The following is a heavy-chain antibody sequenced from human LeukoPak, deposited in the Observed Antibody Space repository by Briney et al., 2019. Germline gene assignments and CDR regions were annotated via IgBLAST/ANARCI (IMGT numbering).Heavy chain of an antibody. CDR3: ARRNCSSTSCPFPFDP. Sequence: GESLKISCKGSGYSFTSYWISWVRQMPGKGLEWMGRIDPSDSYTNYSPSFQGHVTISADKSISTAYRQWSSLKASDTAMYYCARRNCSSTSCPFPFDPWGQGTLVTVSS. J-gene: IGHJ5*02. D-gene: IGHD2-2*01. CDR1: GYSFTSYW. V-gene: IGHV5-10-1*01. CDR2: IDPSDSYT.